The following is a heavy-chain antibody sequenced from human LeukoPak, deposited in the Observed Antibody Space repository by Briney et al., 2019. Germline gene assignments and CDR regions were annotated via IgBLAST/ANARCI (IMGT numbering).Heavy chain of an antibody. V-gene: IGHV1-69*01. D-gene: IGHD6-19*01. CDR3: AREGRRVAGPFDY. CDR1: GGSFSRYA. J-gene: IGHJ4*02. Sequence: SVKVSCKASGGSFSRYAVSWVRHAPGQGLEWMGGIIPFFGPANYAQKFQGRVSISVDESATTAYMELSRLTSEDTAVYYCAREGRRVAGPFDYWGQGTLVTVSS. CDR2: IIPFFGPA.